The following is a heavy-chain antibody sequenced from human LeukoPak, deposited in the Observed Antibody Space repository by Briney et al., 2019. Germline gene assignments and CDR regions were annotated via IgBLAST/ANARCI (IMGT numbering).Heavy chain of an antibody. D-gene: IGHD4-11*01. V-gene: IGHV4-39*07. Sequence: KPSETLSLTCTVSGGSISSSSYFWGWIRQSPGKGLEWIGSVVHRGATSYNPSLKSRATLSLDTSKNQFSLTMTSVTAADTAVYYCARQDGSNPLADSWGQGTLVTVSS. CDR2: VVHRGAT. CDR1: GGSISSSSYF. CDR3: ARQDGSNPLADS. J-gene: IGHJ5*01.